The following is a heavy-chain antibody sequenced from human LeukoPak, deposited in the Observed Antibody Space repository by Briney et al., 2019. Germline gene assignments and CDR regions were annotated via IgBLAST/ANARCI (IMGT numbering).Heavy chain of an antibody. CDR1: GGSISSSSYY. D-gene: IGHD7-27*01. CDR2: IYYSGST. CDR3: ARDGIPKLGTHQPGTFDY. V-gene: IGHV4-39*07. J-gene: IGHJ4*02. Sequence: KPSETLSLTCTVSGGSISSSSYYWGWIRRPPGKRLEWIGSIYYSGSTYYNPSLKSRVTISVDTSKNQFSLKLSSVTAADTAVYYCARDGIPKLGTHQPGTFDYWGQGTLVTVSS.